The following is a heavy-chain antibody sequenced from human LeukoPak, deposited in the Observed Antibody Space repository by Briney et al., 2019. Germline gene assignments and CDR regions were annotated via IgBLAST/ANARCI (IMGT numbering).Heavy chain of an antibody. Sequence: GGSLGLSCAASGFTFSSYAMSWVRQAPGKGLEWVSAISGSGGSTYYADSVKGRFTISRDNSKNTLYLQMNSLRAEDTAVYYCAKGITMVRGVIVNWGQGTLVTVSS. CDR2: ISGSGGST. V-gene: IGHV3-23*01. CDR1: GFTFSSYA. D-gene: IGHD3-10*01. J-gene: IGHJ4*02. CDR3: AKGITMVRGVIVN.